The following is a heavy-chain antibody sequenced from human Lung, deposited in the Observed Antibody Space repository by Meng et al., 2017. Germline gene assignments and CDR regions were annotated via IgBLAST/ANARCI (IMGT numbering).Heavy chain of an antibody. CDR1: GGSISSSNYY. J-gene: IGHJ2*01. CDR2: IYNSGST. CDR3: ARGQKGYFDL. V-gene: IGHV4-30-4*01. Sequence: QVRRLESGPGLVKPSQTLSLTGTVSGGSISSSNYYWSWIRQPPGKGLEWSGHIYNSGSTYYNPSLKSRITISVDTSKNQFSLKLSSVTAADTAVYYCARGQKGYFDLWGRGTLVTVSS.